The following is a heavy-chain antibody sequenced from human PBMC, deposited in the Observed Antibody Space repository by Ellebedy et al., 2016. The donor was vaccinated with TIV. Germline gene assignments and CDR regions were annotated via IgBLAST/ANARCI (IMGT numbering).Heavy chain of an antibody. J-gene: IGHJ4*02. D-gene: IGHD6-19*01. V-gene: IGHV3-30*04. Sequence: GESLKISXAASGFTFSSYNMHWVRQAPGKGLEWVAVIWSDGNNKYYADSVKGRFTISRDNSQNTLYLQMNSLRAEDTAVYYCAKRASSGWSYYFDYWGQGTLVAVSS. CDR3: AKRASSGWSYYFDY. CDR2: IWSDGNNK. CDR1: GFTFSSYN.